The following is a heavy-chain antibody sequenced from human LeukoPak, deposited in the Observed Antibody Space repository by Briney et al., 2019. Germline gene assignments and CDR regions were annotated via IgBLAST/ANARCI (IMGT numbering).Heavy chain of an antibody. CDR2: LSGSGAGT. J-gene: IGHJ3*02. CDR3: ARGTAFGI. V-gene: IGHV3-23*01. Sequence: GGSLRLSCAATGFTFSSHAVSWVRRAPGKGLEWVSSLSGSGAGTYYADSVKGRFTISRDSSKNTLYLQMDSLRAEDTAVYYCARGTAFGIWGQGTMVTVSS. CDR1: GFTFSSHA.